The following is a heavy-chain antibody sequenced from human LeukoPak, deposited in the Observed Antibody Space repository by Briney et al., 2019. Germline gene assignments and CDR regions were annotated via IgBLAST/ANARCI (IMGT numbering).Heavy chain of an antibody. CDR1: GFTFFSYG. CDR3: AKGAHHYCDGDCLYYFDI. CDR2: ISGSGGST. V-gene: IGHV3-23*01. Sequence: PGGSLRLSCAASGFTFFSYGMSWVGQAPGKGLEWVSGISGSGGSTYYADSVKGRFTISRDNSKNTLYLQMDSLRAEDTAVYYFAKGAHHYCDGDCLYYFDICGQGTLGTVSS. D-gene: IGHD2-21*01. J-gene: IGHJ4*02.